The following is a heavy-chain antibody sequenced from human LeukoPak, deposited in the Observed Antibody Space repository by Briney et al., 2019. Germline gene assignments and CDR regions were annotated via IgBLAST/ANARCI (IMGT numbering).Heavy chain of an antibody. Sequence: SVKVSCKASGGTFSSYAISWVRPAPGQGLEWMGRIIPILGIANYAQKFRGRVTITADKSTSTAYMELSSLRSEDTAVYYCARDPLFHYDSSGYWDQGTLVTVSS. CDR1: GGTFSSYA. CDR2: IIPILGIA. J-gene: IGHJ4*02. D-gene: IGHD3-22*01. V-gene: IGHV1-69*04. CDR3: ARDPLFHYDSSGY.